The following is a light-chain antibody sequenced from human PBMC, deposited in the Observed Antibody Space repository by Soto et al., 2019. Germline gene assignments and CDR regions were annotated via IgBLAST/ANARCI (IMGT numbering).Light chain of an antibody. J-gene: IGKJ5*01. Sequence: DIPLTQSPASRSVSVGDRVTIHCRASQSINNYLNWYLQRPGQAPKLLIRSASTLQRGVPSRFSGSGSRTEFTLTIADLQPDDFGTYYCQQSLTMPITFGHGTRLEIK. CDR2: SAS. CDR3: QQSLTMPIT. CDR1: QSINNY. V-gene: IGKV1-39*01.